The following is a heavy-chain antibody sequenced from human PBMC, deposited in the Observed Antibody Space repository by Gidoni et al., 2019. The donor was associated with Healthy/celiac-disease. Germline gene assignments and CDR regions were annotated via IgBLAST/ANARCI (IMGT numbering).Heavy chain of an antibody. CDR2: INPSGGST. CDR1: GYPFTSYY. Sequence: QVQLVQSGAEVKKPGASVTVSCKASGYPFTSYYMHWVRQAPGQGLEWMGIINPSGGSTSYAQKFQGRVTMTRDTSTSTGYMELSSLRSEDTAVYYCARDEYYYGSGSYFRWGMDVWGQGTTVTVSS. J-gene: IGHJ6*02. D-gene: IGHD3-10*01. CDR3: ARDEYYYGSGSYFRWGMDV. V-gene: IGHV1-46*01.